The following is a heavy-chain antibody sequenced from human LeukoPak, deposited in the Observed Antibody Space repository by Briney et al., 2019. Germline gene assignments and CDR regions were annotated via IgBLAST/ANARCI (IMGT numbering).Heavy chain of an antibody. D-gene: IGHD2-2*02. CDR2: SSSSGSTI. CDR3: ARDPGHCSSTSCYKFFDY. Sequence: GGSLRLSCAASGFTFSGFEMNWVRQAPGKGLEWVSYSSSSGSTIYYADSVKGRFTVSRDNARNSLYLQMNSLRAEDTAVYYCARDPGHCSSTSCYKFFDYWGQGTLVTVSS. J-gene: IGHJ4*02. CDR1: GFTFSGFE. V-gene: IGHV3-48*03.